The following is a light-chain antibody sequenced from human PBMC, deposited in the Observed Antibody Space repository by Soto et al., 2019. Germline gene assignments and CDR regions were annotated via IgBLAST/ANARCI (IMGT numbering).Light chain of an antibody. J-gene: IGKJ4*01. Sequence: EIVMTQSPATLSVSPGERVTLSCRASQSVSSNLAWYQQKPGQAPRLLIYGASARATGIPDRFSGSGSGTEFTLTISSLQSEDFALYYCQQYNGGTPLTFGGGTKVEIK. V-gene: IGKV3-15*01. CDR1: QSVSSN. CDR2: GAS. CDR3: QQYNGGTPLT.